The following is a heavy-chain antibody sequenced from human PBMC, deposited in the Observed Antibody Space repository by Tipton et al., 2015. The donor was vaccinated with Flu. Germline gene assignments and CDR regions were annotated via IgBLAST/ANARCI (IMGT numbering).Heavy chain of an antibody. CDR3: ARVTGASTAYGTDV. Sequence: SGVNVSGNYMSWVRQTPGKGLEWVSVIYGEGRASYTDSVKGRFTISRDTSKNTLFLQMDSLRVDDTAVYYCARVTGASTAYGTDVWGQGTTVTVSS. V-gene: IGHV3-53*01. CDR2: IYGEGRA. D-gene: IGHD2-2*01. J-gene: IGHJ6*02. CDR1: GVNVSGNY.